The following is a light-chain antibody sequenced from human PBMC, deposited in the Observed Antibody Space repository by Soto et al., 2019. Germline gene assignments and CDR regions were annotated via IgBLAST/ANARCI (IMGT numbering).Light chain of an antibody. CDR3: SSYTTSSTRV. J-gene: IGLJ3*02. V-gene: IGLV2-14*02. Sequence: QSVLTQPASVSGSPGQSITISCTGTSSDVGSYNLVSWYQQLPGKAPKLMIYEVSNRPSGVSDRFSGSKSGNTASLTISGLRAEDEADYYCSSYTTSSTRVFGGGTKLTVL. CDR1: SSDVGSYNL. CDR2: EVS.